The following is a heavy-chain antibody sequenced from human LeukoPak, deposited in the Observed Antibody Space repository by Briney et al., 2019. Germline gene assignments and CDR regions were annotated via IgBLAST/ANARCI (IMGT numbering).Heavy chain of an antibody. CDR3: AKDTSSGFYGDYFDS. J-gene: IGHJ4*02. Sequence: PGGSLRFSCAVSGFTFGTYGMAWVRQAPGKGLEWVSSISDSGGRTYYTDSVKGRFTISRDNSKNTLYLRMNDLRAEDTAVYYCAKDTSSGFYGDYFDSWGQGTLVTVSS. CDR2: ISDSGGRT. D-gene: IGHD3-22*01. CDR1: GFTFGTYG. V-gene: IGHV3-23*01.